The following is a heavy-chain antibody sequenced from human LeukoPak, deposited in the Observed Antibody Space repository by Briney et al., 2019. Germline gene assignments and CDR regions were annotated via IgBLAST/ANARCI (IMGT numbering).Heavy chain of an antibody. CDR1: GFTFSSYG. V-gene: IGHV3-30*02. J-gene: IGHJ4*02. CDR3: AKDRIVPAATFDY. Sequence: PGXXLRLSCAASGFTFSSYGMHWVRQAPGKGLEWVAFIRYDGSNKYYADSVKGRFTISRDNSKNTLYLQMNSLRAEDTAVYYCAKDRIVPAATFDYWGQGTLVTVSS. D-gene: IGHD2-2*01. CDR2: IRYDGSNK.